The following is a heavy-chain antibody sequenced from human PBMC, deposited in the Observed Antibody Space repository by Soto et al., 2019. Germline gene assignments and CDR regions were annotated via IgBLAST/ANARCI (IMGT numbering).Heavy chain of an antibody. D-gene: IGHD6-19*01. CDR1: GFTFSSYG. V-gene: IGHV3-30*18. CDR3: AKGYSGWYFDY. J-gene: IGHJ4*02. CDR2: ISYDGSNK. Sequence: QVPLVESGGGVVQPGRSLRLSCAASGFTFSSYGMHWVRQAPGKGLEWVAVISYDGSNKYYADSVKGRFTISRDNSKNTLYLQMNSLRAEDTAVYYCAKGYSGWYFDYWGQGTLVTVSS.